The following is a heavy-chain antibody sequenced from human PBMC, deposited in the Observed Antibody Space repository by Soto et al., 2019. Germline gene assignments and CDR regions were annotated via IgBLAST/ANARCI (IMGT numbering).Heavy chain of an antibody. CDR3: ARVHQMADYYFYGMDV. D-gene: IGHD2-8*01. J-gene: IGHJ6*02. CDR2: INDRGST. Sequence: SETLSLTCTVGGDSISSYYWSWIRQPPGKGLEWIGYINDRGSTNYNPSLKSRVTISVDTSKNQFSLKLTSVTAADTAVYYCARVHQMADYYFYGMDVWGQGTTVTVSS. V-gene: IGHV4-59*12. CDR1: GDSISSYY.